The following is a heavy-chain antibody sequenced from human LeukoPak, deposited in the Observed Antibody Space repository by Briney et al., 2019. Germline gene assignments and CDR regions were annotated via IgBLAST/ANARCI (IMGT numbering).Heavy chain of an antibody. CDR3: ARDFPLTGDYYFGAFDI. D-gene: IGHD4-17*01. V-gene: IGHV3-21*01. Sequence: PGGSLRLSCAASGFTFSSYSMNWVRQAPGKGLEWVSSISSSSSCIYYADSVKGRFTISRDNAKNSLYLQMNSLRAEDTAVYYCARDFPLTGDYYFGAFDIWGQGTMVTVSS. J-gene: IGHJ3*02. CDR2: ISSSSSCI. CDR1: GFTFSSYS.